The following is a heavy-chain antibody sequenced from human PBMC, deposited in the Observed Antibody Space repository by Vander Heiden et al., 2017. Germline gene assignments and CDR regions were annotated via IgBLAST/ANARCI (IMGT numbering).Heavy chain of an antibody. V-gene: IGHV3-23*01. D-gene: IGHD6-25*01. J-gene: IGHJ3*02. CDR3: AKDRAIVADAFDI. CDR2: ISGSGGST. CDR1: GFTFSSYA. Sequence: EVQLLESGGGLVQPGGSLRLFCAASGFTFSSYAMSWVCQAPGKGLEWVSAISGSGGSTYYADSVKGRFTISRDNSKNTLYLQMNSLRAEDTAVYYCAKDRAIVADAFDIWGQGTMVTVSS.